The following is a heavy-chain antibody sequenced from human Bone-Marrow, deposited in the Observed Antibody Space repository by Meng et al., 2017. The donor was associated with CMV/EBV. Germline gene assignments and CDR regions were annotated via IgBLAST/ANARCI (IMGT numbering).Heavy chain of an antibody. CDR2: IYPGDSDT. Sequence: GGSLRLPGKGSGYSFTSYWIGWVRQMPGKGLEGMGIIYPGDSDTRYSPSFQGQVTISADKSISTAYLQWSSLKASDTAMYYCAKLREGLYGMDVWGQGTMVTVSS. J-gene: IGHJ6*02. CDR3: AKLREGLYGMDV. CDR1: GYSFTSYW. D-gene: IGHD1-26*01. V-gene: IGHV5-51*01.